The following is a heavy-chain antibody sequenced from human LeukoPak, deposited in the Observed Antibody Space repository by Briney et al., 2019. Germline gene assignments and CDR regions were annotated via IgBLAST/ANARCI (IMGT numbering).Heavy chain of an antibody. D-gene: IGHD3-10*01. CDR2: IIPIFGTA. J-gene: IGHJ5*02. Sequence: PGASVKVSCKASGYTFTGYYMHWVRQAPGQGLEWMGGIIPIFGTANYAQKFQGRVTITADESTSTAYMELSSLRSEDTAVYYCARLVRGVTDNWFDPWGQGTLVTVSS. CDR3: ARLVRGVTDNWFDP. CDR1: GYTFTGYY. V-gene: IGHV1-69*13.